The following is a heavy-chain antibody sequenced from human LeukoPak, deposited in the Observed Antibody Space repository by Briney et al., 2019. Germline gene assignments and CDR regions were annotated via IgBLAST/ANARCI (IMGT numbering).Heavy chain of an antibody. CDR2: MNANSGNA. CDR1: GYTFTSYD. Sequence: ASVKVSCKASGYTFTSYDINWVRQAPGQGLEWMGWMNANSGNAGYAQKFQGRLTMTRNPSKSTAYMELSSLRSEDTAVYYCARRAGAYSHPYDYWGQGTLVTVSS. D-gene: IGHD4/OR15-4a*01. J-gene: IGHJ4*02. CDR3: ARRAGAYSHPYDY. V-gene: IGHV1-8*01.